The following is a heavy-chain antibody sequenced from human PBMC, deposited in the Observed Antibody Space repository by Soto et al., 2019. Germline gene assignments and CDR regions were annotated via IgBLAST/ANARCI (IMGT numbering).Heavy chain of an antibody. CDR3: ARGDTAMVPTGPHIDY. V-gene: IGHV3-33*01. J-gene: IGHJ4*02. Sequence: GGSLRLSCAASGFTFSSYGMHWVRQAPGKGLEWVAVIWYDGSNKYYADSVKGRFTISRDNSKNTLYLQMNSLRAEDTAVYYCARGDTAMVPTGPHIDYWGQGTLVTVSS. D-gene: IGHD5-18*01. CDR1: GFTFSSYG. CDR2: IWYDGSNK.